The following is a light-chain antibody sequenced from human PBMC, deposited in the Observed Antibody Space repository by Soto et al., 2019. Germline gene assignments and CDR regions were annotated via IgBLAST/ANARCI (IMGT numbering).Light chain of an antibody. Sequence: EIVLTQSPATLSVSPGERVTLSCRASQSVSSNLAWYQHKPGQAPRLLIYGASTRATGIPARFSGSGSGTXXXXXXXXXXXXXXAFYYCXQYNYWLTFGQGTKVEI. CDR2: GAS. CDR1: QSVSSN. CDR3: XQYNYWLT. V-gene: IGKV3-15*01. J-gene: IGKJ1*01.